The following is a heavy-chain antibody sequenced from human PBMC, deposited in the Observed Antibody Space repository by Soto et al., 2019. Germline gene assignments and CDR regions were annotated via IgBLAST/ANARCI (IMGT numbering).Heavy chain of an antibody. CDR2: INHSGST. D-gene: IGHD4-17*01. Sequence: PSETLSLTCAVYGGSFSGYYWSWIRQPPGKGLEWIGEINHSGSTNYNPSLKSRVTISVDTSKNQFSLKLSSVTAADTAVYYCARAYGGNSGVFDYWGQGTLVTVPS. V-gene: IGHV4-34*01. CDR1: GGSFSGYY. J-gene: IGHJ4*02. CDR3: ARAYGGNSGVFDY.